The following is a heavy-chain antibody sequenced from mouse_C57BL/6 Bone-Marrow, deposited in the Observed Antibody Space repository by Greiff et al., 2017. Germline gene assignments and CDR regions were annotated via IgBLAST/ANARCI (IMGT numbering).Heavy chain of an antibody. V-gene: IGHV5-17*01. D-gene: IGHD1-1*01. CDR1: GFTFSDYG. J-gene: IGHJ4*01. CDR3: ARRFTTVVATDYAMDY. CDR2: ISSGSSTI. Sequence: DVKLVESGGGLVKPGGSLKLSCAASGFTFSDYGMHWVRQAPEKGLEWVAYISSGSSTIYYADTVKGRFTISRDNAKNTLFLQMTSLRSEDTAMYYCARRFTTVVATDYAMDYWGQGTSVTVSS.